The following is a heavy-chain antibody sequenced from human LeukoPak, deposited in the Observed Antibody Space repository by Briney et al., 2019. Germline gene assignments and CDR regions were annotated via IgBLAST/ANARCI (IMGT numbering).Heavy chain of an antibody. Sequence: GASVKVSCKASGYTFTGYYMHWVRQAPGQGLEWMGWINPNSGGTNYAQKFQGRVTMTRDTSISTVYMELSSLRSEDTAVYYCARADYDFWSGPTYYFDYWGQGTLVTVSS. J-gene: IGHJ4*02. V-gene: IGHV1-2*02. CDR1: GYTFTGYY. CDR2: INPNSGGT. D-gene: IGHD3-3*01. CDR3: ARADYDFWSGPTYYFDY.